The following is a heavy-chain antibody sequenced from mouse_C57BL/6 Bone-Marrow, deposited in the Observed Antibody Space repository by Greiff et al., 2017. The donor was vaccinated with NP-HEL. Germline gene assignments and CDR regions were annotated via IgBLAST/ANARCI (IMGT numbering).Heavy chain of an antibody. CDR1: GFTFSDYY. CDR3: AREALSFDY. V-gene: IGHV5-16*01. Sequence: DVKLVESEGGLVQPGSSMKLSCTASGFTFSDYYMAWVRQVPEKGLEWVANINYDGSSTYYLDSLKSRFIISRDNAKNILYLQMSSLKSEDTATYYCAREALSFDYWGQGTTLTVSS. J-gene: IGHJ2*01. CDR2: INYDGSST.